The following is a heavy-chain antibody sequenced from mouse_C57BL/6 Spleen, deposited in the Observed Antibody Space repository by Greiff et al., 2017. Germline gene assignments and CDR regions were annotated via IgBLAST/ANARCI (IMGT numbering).Heavy chain of an antibody. CDR1: GYTFTSYW. CDR2: IHPNSGST. D-gene: IGHD2-5*01. Sequence: QVQLQQPGAELVKPGASVKLSCKASGYTFTSYWMHWVKQRPGQGLEWIGMIHPNSGSTNYNEKFKSKATLTVDKSSSTAYMQLSSLTSEDSAVYYCARWASYYSNYVGDYYAMDYWGQGTSVTVSS. V-gene: IGHV1-64*01. J-gene: IGHJ4*01. CDR3: ARWASYYSNYVGDYYAMDY.